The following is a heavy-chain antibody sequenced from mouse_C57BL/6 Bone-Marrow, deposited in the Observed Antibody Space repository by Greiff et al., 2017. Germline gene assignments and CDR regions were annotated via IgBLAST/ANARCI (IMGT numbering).Heavy chain of an antibody. V-gene: IGHV2-2*01. Sequence: QVQLQQSGPGLVQPSQSLSITCTVSGFSLTSYGVHWVRQSPGKGLEWLGVIWSGGSTDYNAAFISRLSISKDNSKSQVFFKMNSLQADDTAIYXCARRDSSGWFAYWGQGTLVTVSA. CDR2: IWSGGST. CDR1: GFSLTSYG. CDR3: ARRDSSGWFAY. J-gene: IGHJ3*01. D-gene: IGHD3-2*02.